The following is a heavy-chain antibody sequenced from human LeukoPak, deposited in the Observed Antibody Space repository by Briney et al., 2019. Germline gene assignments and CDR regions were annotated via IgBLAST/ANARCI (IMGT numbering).Heavy chain of an antibody. CDR3: ARGSGSDPWPIFDP. D-gene: IGHD3-10*01. V-gene: IGHV4-30-4*01. CDR1: GGSVNVGDNY. Sequence: SETLSLTCTVSGGSVNVGDNYWTWIRQPPGKGLEWVGFISYSGNTFYNPSLNSRVSMSLDTSYNHFSLKLTSGTAADTAVYYCARGSGSDPWPIFDPWGQGILVTVSS. CDR2: ISYSGNT. J-gene: IGHJ5*02.